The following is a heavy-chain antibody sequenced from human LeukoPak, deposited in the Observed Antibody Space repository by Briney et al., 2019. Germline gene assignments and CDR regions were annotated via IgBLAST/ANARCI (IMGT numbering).Heavy chain of an antibody. V-gene: IGHV1-18*01. CDR2: ISAYTGNT. D-gene: IGHD1-1*01. Sequence: GASVKVSCKASGYTFTSYGTSWVRQAPGQGLQWMGWISAYTGNTNYAQKLQGRVTMTTDTSTSTAYMELRSLRSDGTAVYYCARDEKYNWNDVPFDYWGQGTLVTVSS. CDR3: ARDEKYNWNDVPFDY. J-gene: IGHJ4*02. CDR1: GYTFTSYG.